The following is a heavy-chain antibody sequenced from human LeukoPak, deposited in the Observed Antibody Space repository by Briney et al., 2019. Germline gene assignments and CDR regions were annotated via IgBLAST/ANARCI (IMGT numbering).Heavy chain of an antibody. CDR1: GASISSCSYY. J-gene: IGHJ2*01. CDR2: IYYSGSN. V-gene: IGHV4-39*02. D-gene: IGHD2-15*01. CDR3: AREGPGERRYCLGGTCRWYFDL. Sequence: SEMLSPSCTVSGASISSCSYYWGRLRQPPGEGLEWIGRIYYSGSNDYNPSHRSRVTISVDTAKDQFSLKLSSVTAADTAVYYCAREGPGERRYCLGGTCRWYFDLWGRGTLVTVSS.